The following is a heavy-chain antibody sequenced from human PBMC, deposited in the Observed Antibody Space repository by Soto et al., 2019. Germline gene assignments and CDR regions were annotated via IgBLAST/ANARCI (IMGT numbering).Heavy chain of an antibody. CDR1: GGSISSYY. D-gene: IGHD3-3*01. CDR3: ARSSYDFWSGYPGFDP. V-gene: IGHV4-59*08. CDR2: IYYSGST. Sequence: PSDTLSLTCTVSGGSISSYYWSWIRQPPGKGLEWIGYIYYSGSTNYNPSLKSRVTISVDTSKNQFSLKLSSVTAADTAVYYCARSSYDFWSGYPGFDPWGQGTLVTVSS. J-gene: IGHJ5*02.